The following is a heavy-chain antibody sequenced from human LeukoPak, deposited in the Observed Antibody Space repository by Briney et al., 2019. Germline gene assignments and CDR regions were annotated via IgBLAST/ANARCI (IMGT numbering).Heavy chain of an antibody. CDR2: INTSGSTI. Sequence: GGSLRLSCVASRFTLSDYYMSWIRQAPGKGLEWVSYINTSGSTIYYADSVKGRFTISRDNARNSVYLQRNSLRAEDTAVYYCARGNDSGDYVPLYYFDYWGQGTLVTVSS. CDR3: ARGNDSGDYVPLYYFDY. CDR1: RFTLSDYY. D-gene: IGHD4-17*01. J-gene: IGHJ4*02. V-gene: IGHV3-11*01.